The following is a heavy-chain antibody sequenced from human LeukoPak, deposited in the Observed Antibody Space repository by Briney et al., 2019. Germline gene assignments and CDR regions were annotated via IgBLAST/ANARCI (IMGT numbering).Heavy chain of an antibody. CDR1: GYSISSGYY. Sequence: SETLSLTCTVSGYSISSGYYWGWIRQPPGKGLEWIGSIYHSGSTYYNPSLKSRVTISVDTSKNQFSLKLSSVTAADTAVYYCARVRVPRALWSGLYYFDYWDQGTLVTVSS. D-gene: IGHD3-3*01. CDR3: ARVRVPRALWSGLYYFDY. J-gene: IGHJ4*02. V-gene: IGHV4-38-2*02. CDR2: IYHSGST.